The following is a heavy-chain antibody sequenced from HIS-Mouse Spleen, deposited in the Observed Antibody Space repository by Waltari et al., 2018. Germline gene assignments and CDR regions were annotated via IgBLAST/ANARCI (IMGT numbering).Heavy chain of an antibody. Sequence: QVQLQQWGAGLLKPSETLSLTCAVYGGSFSGYYWSWIRQPQGKGLEWIGEINHSGSTHYNPCLKSRVTIAVDTSQNQFSLKLSSVTAADTAVYYCAREIPYSSSWYDWYFDLWGRGTLVTVSS. V-gene: IGHV4-34*01. CDR3: AREIPYSSSWYDWYFDL. D-gene: IGHD6-13*01. CDR2: INHSGST. J-gene: IGHJ2*01. CDR1: GGSFSGYY.